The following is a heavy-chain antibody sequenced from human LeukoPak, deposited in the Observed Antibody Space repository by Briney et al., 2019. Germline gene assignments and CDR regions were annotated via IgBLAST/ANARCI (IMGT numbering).Heavy chain of an antibody. CDR3: ARIAFWSGFDY. CDR1: GGSFSGYY. V-gene: IGHV4-34*01. J-gene: IGHJ4*02. Sequence: SETLSLTCAVYGGSFSGYYWSWIRQPPGKGLEWIGEINHSGSTNYNPSLKSRVTISVDTSKNQFSLKLSSVTAADTAVYYCARIAFWSGFDYWGQGTLVTVSS. D-gene: IGHD3-3*01. CDR2: INHSGST.